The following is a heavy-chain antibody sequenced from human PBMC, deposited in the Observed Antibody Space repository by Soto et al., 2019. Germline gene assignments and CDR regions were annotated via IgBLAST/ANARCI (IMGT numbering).Heavy chain of an antibody. CDR1: GGSISSYY. D-gene: IGHD2-2*01. Sequence: KTSETLSLTCTVSGGSISSYYWSWIRQPPGKGLEWIGYIYYSGSTNYNPSLKSRVTISVDTSKNQFSLKLSSVTAADTAVYYCARDRLPYCSSTSCYDYYGMDVWGQGTTVTVS. CDR3: ARDRLPYCSSTSCYDYYGMDV. CDR2: IYYSGST. J-gene: IGHJ6*02. V-gene: IGHV4-59*01.